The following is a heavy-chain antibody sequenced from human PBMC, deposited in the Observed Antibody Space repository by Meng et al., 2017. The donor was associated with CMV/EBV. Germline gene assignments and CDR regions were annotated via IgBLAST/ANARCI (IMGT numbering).Heavy chain of an antibody. CDR3: AKDLLLFGGANAYFDH. J-gene: IGHJ4*02. CDR1: GFTFDNYG. D-gene: IGHD3-16*01. V-gene: IGHV3-30*02. Sequence: GESLKISCAASGFTFDNYGMHWVRQTPGKGLEWVAFIRHDGTTKFYGDFVKGRFTISRDNSKNTVYLQMNSLRPEETAIYYCAKDLLLFGGANAYFDHWGQGTLVTVSS. CDR2: IRHDGTTK.